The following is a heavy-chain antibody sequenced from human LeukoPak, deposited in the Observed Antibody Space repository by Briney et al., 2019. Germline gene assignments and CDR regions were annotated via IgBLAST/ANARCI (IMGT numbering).Heavy chain of an antibody. V-gene: IGHV4-39*01. Sequence: SETLSLTCTVSGVSISSNSYYWGWIRQPPGKGLEWIGSIYYSGSTYYNPSLKSRVTISVDTSKNQLSLKLNSVTAADTAVYYCARQGLVGAQTDWGQGTLVTVSS. D-gene: IGHD1-26*01. CDR1: GVSISSNSYY. J-gene: IGHJ4*02. CDR2: IYYSGST. CDR3: ARQGLVGAQTD.